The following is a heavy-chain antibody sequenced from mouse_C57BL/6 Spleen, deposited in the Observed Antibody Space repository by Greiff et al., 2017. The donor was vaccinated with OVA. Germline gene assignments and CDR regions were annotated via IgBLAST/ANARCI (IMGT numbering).Heavy chain of an antibody. V-gene: IGHV1-54*01. Sequence: QVQLQQSGAELVRPGTSVKVSCKASGYAFTNYLIEWVKQRPGQGLEWIGVINPGSGGTNYNEKFKGKATLTADKSSSTAYMQLSSLTSEDSAVYCCAREGGYYGNYDAMDYWGQGTSVTVSS. J-gene: IGHJ4*01. CDR2: INPGSGGT. CDR3: AREGGYYGNYDAMDY. CDR1: GYAFTNYL. D-gene: IGHD2-1*01.